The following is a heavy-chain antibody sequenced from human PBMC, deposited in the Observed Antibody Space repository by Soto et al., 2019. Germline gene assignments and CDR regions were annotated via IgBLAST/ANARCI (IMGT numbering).Heavy chain of an antibody. Sequence: KQSQTLSLTCAISGDSVSSNSAAWTWIRQSPSRGLEWLGRTYYRSKWYNDYAESVKSRITISPDTSKNQFSLQLNSVTPEDTAVYYCARDRCSGNYCSLSDYWGQGILVTVSS. CDR2: TYYRSKWYN. V-gene: IGHV6-1*01. CDR1: GDSVSSNSAA. D-gene: IGHD3-22*01. CDR3: ARDRCSGNYCSLSDY. J-gene: IGHJ4*02.